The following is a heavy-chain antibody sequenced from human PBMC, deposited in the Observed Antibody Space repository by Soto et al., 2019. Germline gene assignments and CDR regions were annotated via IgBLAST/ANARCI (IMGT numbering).Heavy chain of an antibody. Sequence: EVQLVESGGGLVQTGGSLRLSCAASGFTFSDYWMSWVRQAPGKGLECVANIKRDGSEKYYVDPVKGRFTISRDNAKNSLYLQMNSLRADDTAVYYCATSMGRGGNDYWGQGTLVTVSS. V-gene: IGHV3-7*05. CDR1: GFTFSDYW. J-gene: IGHJ4*02. CDR2: IKRDGSEK. CDR3: ATSMGRGGNDY. D-gene: IGHD3-10*01.